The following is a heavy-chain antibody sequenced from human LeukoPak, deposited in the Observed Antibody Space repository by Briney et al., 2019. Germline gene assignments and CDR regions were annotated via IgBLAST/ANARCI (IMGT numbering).Heavy chain of an antibody. V-gene: IGHV3-64*01. CDR3: ARISIVAPGMDL. CDR1: GFTLSNYV. CDR2: MSGDGRST. Sequence: PGGSLRLSCAASGFTLSNYVIHWVRQAPGKGLEYVSTMSGDGRSTYYANSVKGRFSISRDNSKNTLYLQMGSLRPEDMAVYYCARISIVAPGMDLWGQGTLVTVSS. J-gene: IGHJ5*02. D-gene: IGHD6-13*01.